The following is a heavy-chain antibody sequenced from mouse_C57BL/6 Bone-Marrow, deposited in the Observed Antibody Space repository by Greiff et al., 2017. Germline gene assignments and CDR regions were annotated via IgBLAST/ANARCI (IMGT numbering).Heavy chain of an antibody. J-gene: IGHJ3*01. CDR3: TLNWDWFAY. V-gene: IGHV14-4*01. Sequence: EVQLQQSGAELVRPGASVKLSCTASGFNIKDDYMHWVKQRPEQGLEWIGGIDPENGDTEYASKFPGKATLTADTSSNTAYLQLSSLTSEDTAVYYCTLNWDWFAYWGQGTLVTVSA. D-gene: IGHD4-1*01. CDR1: GFNIKDDY. CDR2: IDPENGDT.